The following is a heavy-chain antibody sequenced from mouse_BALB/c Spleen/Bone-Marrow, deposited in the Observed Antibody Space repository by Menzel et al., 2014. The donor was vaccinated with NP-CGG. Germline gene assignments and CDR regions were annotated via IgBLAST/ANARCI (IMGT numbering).Heavy chain of an antibody. D-gene: IGHD1-2*01. CDR3: ARRFITTAAWFAY. CDR2: IYPYNGGT. CDR1: GYTFTDYN. V-gene: IGHV1S29*02. Sequence: VQLQQSGPELVKPGASVKISCKASGYTFTDYNMHWVQQSHGKSLEWIGYIYPYNGGTGYNQKFKSKATLTVDNSSSTAYMELRSLTSEDSAVYYCARRFITTAAWFAYWGQGTLVTVSA. J-gene: IGHJ3*01.